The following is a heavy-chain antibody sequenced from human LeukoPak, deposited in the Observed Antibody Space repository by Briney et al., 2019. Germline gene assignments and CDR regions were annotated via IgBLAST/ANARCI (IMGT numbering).Heavy chain of an antibody. CDR2: INPSGGST. V-gene: IGHV1-46*01. CDR1: GYTFTSYY. J-gene: IGHJ4*02. CDR3: ARERSRWSHFDY. Sequence: ASVKVSCKASGYTFTSYYIHWVRQAPGQGLEWMGIINPSGGSTSYAQNFQGRVTMTRDTSTNTVYMELSSLRSEDTAVYYCARERSRWSHFDYWGQGTLVTVSS. D-gene: IGHD2-8*01.